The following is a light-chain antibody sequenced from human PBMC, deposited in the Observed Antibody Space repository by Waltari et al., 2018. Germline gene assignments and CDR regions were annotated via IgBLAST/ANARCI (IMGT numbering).Light chain of an antibody. CDR1: QSVTRAL. J-gene: IGKJ1*01. CDR3: QHYVRLPAT. Sequence: ELLLTQSPGTLSLSPGERATLPCRASQSVTRALAWYQQKPGQDPRLLIYGASNRATGIPDRFSGSGSGTDFSLTISRLEPEDCAVYYCQHYVRLPATFGQGTKVEIK. CDR2: GAS. V-gene: IGKV3-20*01.